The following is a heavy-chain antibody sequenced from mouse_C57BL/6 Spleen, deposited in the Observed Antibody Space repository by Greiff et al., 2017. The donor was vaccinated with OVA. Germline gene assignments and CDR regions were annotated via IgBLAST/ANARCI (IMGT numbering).Heavy chain of an antibody. CDR1: GYTFTSYW. CDR2: IDPSDSET. J-gene: IGHJ4*01. CDR3: ARWDYSNLDYAMDY. V-gene: IGHV1-52*01. Sequence: QVQLQQPGAELVRPGSSVKLSCKASGYTFTSYWMHWVKQRPIQGLEWIGNIDPSDSETHYNQKFKDKATLTVDKSSSTAYMQLSSLTSEDSAVYYCARWDYSNLDYAMDYWGEGTSVTVSS. D-gene: IGHD2-5*01.